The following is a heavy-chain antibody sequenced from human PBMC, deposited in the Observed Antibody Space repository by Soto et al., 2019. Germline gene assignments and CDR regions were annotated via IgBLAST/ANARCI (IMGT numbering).Heavy chain of an antibody. CDR3: ARVGGYSYHPYAMDV. D-gene: IGHD5-18*01. V-gene: IGHV4-34*01. J-gene: IGHJ6*02. CDR2: IDHGGST. Sequence: SETLSLTCAVYGGSFSGYYWSWIRQPPGKGLEWIGEIDHGGSTNYNPSLESRVTISFDTSRNQFSLKLKSVTAADTAVYFCARVGGYSYHPYAMDVWGQGTTVTVSS. CDR1: GGSFSGYY.